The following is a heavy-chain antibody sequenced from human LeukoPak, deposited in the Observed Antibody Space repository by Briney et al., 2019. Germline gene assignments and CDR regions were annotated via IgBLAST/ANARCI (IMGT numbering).Heavy chain of an antibody. CDR2: IYYSGST. CDR1: GGSISSYY. CDR3: AAYYYDSSGYLHDY. Sequence: TETLSLTCTVSGGSISSYYWSWIRQPPGKGLEWIGYIYYSGSTNYNPSLKSRVTISVDTSKNQFSLKLSSVTAADTAVYYCAAYYYDSSGYLHDYWGQGTLVTVSS. D-gene: IGHD3-22*01. V-gene: IGHV4-59*08. J-gene: IGHJ4*02.